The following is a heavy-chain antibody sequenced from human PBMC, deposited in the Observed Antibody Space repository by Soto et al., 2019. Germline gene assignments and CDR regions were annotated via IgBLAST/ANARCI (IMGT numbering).Heavy chain of an antibody. D-gene: IGHD3-10*01. Sequence: GGSLRLSCAASGFSVSNKYMNWVRQAPGKGLEWVSVIYSGGGTYYAESVKGRFTISRDNSKNTLYLQMNTLRAEDTAVYYCAREGGSYGPFDCWGQGXLVTV. CDR2: IYSGGGT. V-gene: IGHV3-53*01. CDR3: AREGGSYGPFDC. J-gene: IGHJ4*02. CDR1: GFSVSNKY.